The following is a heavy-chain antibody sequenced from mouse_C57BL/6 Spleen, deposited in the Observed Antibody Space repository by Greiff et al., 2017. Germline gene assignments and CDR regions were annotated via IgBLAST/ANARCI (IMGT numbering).Heavy chain of an antibody. CDR2: ILPGSGST. CDR3: ARRYDYDVAWFAY. D-gene: IGHD2-4*01. CDR1: GYTFTGYW. Sequence: QVQLQQSGAELMKPGASVKLSCKATGYTFTGYWIEWVKQRPGHGLGWIGEILPGSGSTNYNEKFKGKATFTADTSSNTAYMQLSSLTTEDSAIYYCARRYDYDVAWFAYWGQGTLVTVSA. J-gene: IGHJ3*01. V-gene: IGHV1-9*01.